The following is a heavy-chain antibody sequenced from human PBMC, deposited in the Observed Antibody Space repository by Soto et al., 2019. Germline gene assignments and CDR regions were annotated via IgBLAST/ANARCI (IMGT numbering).Heavy chain of an antibody. V-gene: IGHV4-4*02. CDR1: GGSISSSNW. D-gene: IGHD3-3*01. CDR2: IYHSGST. J-gene: IGHJ5*02. CDR3: ARDRRDYDFCSGYNNWFDP. Sequence: SETLSLTCAVSGGSISSSNWWSWVRQPPGKGLEWIGEIYHSGSTNYNPSLKSRVTISVDKSKNQFSLKLSSVTAADTAVYYCARDRRDYDFCSGYNNWFDPWGQGNLV.